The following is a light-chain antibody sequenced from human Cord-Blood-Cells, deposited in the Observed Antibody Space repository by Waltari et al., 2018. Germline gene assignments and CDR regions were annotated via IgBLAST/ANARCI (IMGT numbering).Light chain of an antibody. J-gene: IGLJ2*01. Sequence: QSALTQPASVSGSPGPSITISCPGTSSDVGGYNYVSWYQQHPGKASKLMIYEVSNRPSGVSNRFSGSKSGNTASLTISGLQAEDEADYYCSSYTSSSTLGFGGGTKLTVL. V-gene: IGLV2-14*01. CDR1: SSDVGGYNY. CDR3: SSYTSSSTLG. CDR2: EVS.